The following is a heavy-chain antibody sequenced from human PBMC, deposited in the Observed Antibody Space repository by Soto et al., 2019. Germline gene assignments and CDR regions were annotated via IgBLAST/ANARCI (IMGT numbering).Heavy chain of an antibody. J-gene: IGHJ6*03. CDR1: GDSVTSHY. CDR3: ARTLDYGHMDV. V-gene: IGHV4-59*02. D-gene: IGHD3-16*01. CDR2: MHYTGFS. Sequence: SETLSLTCSFSGDSVTSHYLTWIRQSPEKGLEWIGYMHYTGFSHYNPSLKSRLTISVDRSKNQFSLKLSSVTAADTAVYYCARTLDYGHMDVWGKGTTVTVSS.